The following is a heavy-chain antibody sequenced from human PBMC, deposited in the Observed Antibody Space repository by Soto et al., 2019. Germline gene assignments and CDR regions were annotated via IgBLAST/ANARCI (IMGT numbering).Heavy chain of an antibody. V-gene: IGHV3-23*01. Sequence: PGGSLRLSCAAFGFIFNNYAMNWVRQAPGKGLEWVAAISVRGGNSYYADSVRGRFTSSRDNSKDTLFLEMNRLRAEDTALDYCAKGRQHFYFWCLDYWGQGTLVTVSS. CDR2: ISVRGGNS. CDR1: GFIFNNYA. CDR3: AKGRQHFYFWCLDY. J-gene: IGHJ4*03. D-gene: IGHD3-3*02.